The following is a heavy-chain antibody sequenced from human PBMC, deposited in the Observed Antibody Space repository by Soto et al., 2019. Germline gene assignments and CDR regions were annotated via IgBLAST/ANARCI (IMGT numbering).Heavy chain of an antibody. CDR3: ARLNGYCVGTSCHGYYGMDV. CDR1: CSSVDSSIAS. D-gene: IGHD2-2*03. Sequence: SVTLSLNCAIICSSVDSSIASWESTSKSVGKVLEWFATIYSTDKTYYNPSLLSRVTISVDTSMNELSLRLSSVTAADTAVYYCARLNGYCVGTSCHGYYGMDVWGQGTTVT. J-gene: IGHJ6*02. V-gene: IGHV4-39*01. CDR2: IYSTDKT.